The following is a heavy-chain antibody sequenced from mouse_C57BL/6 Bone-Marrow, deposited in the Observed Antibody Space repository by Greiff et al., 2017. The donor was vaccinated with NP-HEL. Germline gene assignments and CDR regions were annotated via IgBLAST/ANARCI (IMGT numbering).Heavy chain of an antibody. CDR1: GFTFSSYG. Sequence: EVQLVESGGDLVKPGGSLKLSCAASGFTFSSYGMSWVRQTPDKRLEWVATISSGGSYTYYPDSVKGRFTISRDNAKNTLYLQMSSLKSEDTAMYYCGGRPIYYENYFDYWGQGTTLTVSS. V-gene: IGHV5-6*01. J-gene: IGHJ2*01. D-gene: IGHD1-1*01. CDR2: ISSGGSYT. CDR3: GGRPIYYENYFDY.